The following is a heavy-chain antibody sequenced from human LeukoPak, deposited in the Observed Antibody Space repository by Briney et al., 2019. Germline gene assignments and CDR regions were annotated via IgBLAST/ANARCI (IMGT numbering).Heavy chain of an antibody. J-gene: IGHJ4*02. Sequence: ASVKVSCKVSGYTLTELSMHWVRQAPGKGLEWMGGFDPEDGETIYAQKFQGRVTVTEDTSTDTAYMELSSLRSEDTAVYYCATVSDYGRSFDYWGQGTLVTVSS. CDR3: ATVSDYGRSFDY. CDR1: GYTLTELS. CDR2: FDPEDGET. D-gene: IGHD4-17*01. V-gene: IGHV1-24*01.